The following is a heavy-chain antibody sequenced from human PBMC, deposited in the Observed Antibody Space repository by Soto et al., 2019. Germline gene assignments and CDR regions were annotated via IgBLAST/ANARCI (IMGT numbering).Heavy chain of an antibody. Sequence: PGGSLRLSCAASGFTFSSYEMNWVRQAPGKGLEWVSYISSGGTTIYYADSVKGRFTISRDNSKNTLYLQMTSLSAEDTAMYYCARDGDVNTGFGKDYWGQGTLVTVS. CDR2: ISSGGTTI. J-gene: IGHJ4*02. V-gene: IGHV3-48*03. CDR3: ARDGDVNTGFGKDY. CDR1: GFTFSSYE. D-gene: IGHD3-16*01.